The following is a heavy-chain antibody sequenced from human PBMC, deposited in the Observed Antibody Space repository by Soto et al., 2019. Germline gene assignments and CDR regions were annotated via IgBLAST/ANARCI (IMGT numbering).Heavy chain of an antibody. J-gene: IGHJ4*02. CDR1: GYTFTSYY. Sequence: GASVKVYCKASGYTFTSYYMRWVRQAPGQGLEWMGIINPSGGSTSYAQKFQGRVTMTRDTSTSTVYMELSSLRSEDTAVYYCAMGDPYYYDSSGYHKLDYWGQGTLVTVSS. V-gene: IGHV1-46*01. CDR2: INPSGGST. D-gene: IGHD3-22*01. CDR3: AMGDPYYYDSSGYHKLDY.